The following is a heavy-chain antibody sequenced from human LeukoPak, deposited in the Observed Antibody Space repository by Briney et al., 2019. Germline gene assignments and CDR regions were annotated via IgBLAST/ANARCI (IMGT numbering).Heavy chain of an antibody. CDR3: ARDTGGGYSCYDC. J-gene: IGHJ4*02. CDR2: IKQDGSEK. V-gene: IGHV3-7*01. Sequence: GGSLRLSCAASGFTFSSYWMTWIRQAPGKGLEWVANIKQDGSEKYYVDSVKGRFTTSRDNAKNSLYLQMNSLRAEGTAVYYCARDTGGGYSCYDCWGQGTLVTVSS. CDR1: GFTFSSYW. D-gene: IGHD5-18*01.